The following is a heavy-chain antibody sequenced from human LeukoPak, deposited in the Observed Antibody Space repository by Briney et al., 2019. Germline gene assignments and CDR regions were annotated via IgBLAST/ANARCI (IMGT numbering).Heavy chain of an antibody. CDR1: GYSISSGYY. CDR2: LYHSGST. J-gene: IGHJ5*02. CDR3: ASLAFVWGGFDP. V-gene: IGHV4-38-2*02. Sequence: SETLSLTCTVSGYSISSGYYWGWIRQPPGKGLEWIGSLYHSGSTYYNPSLKSRVTISIDTSKNQFSLKLSSVTAADTAVYHCASLAFVWGGFDPWGQGTLVTVSS. D-gene: IGHD3-16*01.